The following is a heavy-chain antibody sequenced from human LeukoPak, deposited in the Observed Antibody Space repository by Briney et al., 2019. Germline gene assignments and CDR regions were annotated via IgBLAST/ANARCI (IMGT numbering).Heavy chain of an antibody. Sequence: PGRSLRLSCAASGFTFSSYGMHWVRQAPGKGLEWVAVISYDGSNKYYADSVKGRFTISRDNSKNTLYLQMNSLRAEDTAVYYCAREGSDWNYYYYMDVWGKGTTVTFSS. CDR2: ISYDGSNK. D-gene: IGHD6-19*01. CDR3: AREGSDWNYYYYMDV. J-gene: IGHJ6*03. CDR1: GFTFSSYG. V-gene: IGHV3-30*03.